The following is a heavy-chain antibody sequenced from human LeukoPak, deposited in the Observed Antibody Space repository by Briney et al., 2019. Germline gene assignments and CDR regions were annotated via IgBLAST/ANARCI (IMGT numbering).Heavy chain of an antibody. J-gene: IGHJ4*02. CDR3: ARRSRFLERLLSYYFDY. CDR2: ISSSGSTI. CDR1: GFTFSDYY. Sequence: GGSLRLSCAASGFTFSDYYMSWIRQAPGKGLEWVSYISSSGSTIYYADTVKGRFTISRDNAKNSLYLQMNSLRAEDTAVYYCARRSRFLERLLSYYFDYWGQGTLVTVSS. V-gene: IGHV3-11*01. D-gene: IGHD3-3*01.